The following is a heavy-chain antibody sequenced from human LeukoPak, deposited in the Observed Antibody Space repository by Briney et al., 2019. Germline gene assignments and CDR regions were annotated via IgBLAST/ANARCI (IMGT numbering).Heavy chain of an antibody. J-gene: IGHJ6*02. D-gene: IGHD5-18*01. CDR2: INAGNGNT. CDR1: GYTFTSYA. CDR3: ARDPRRGYSYGSFHYYGMDV. V-gene: IGHV1-3*01. Sequence: GASVKVSCKASGYTFTSYAMHWVRQAPGRRLEWMGWINAGNGNTKYSQKVQGRVTITRDTSASTAYMELSSLRSEDTAVYYCARDPRRGYSYGSFHYYGMDVWGQGTTVTVSS.